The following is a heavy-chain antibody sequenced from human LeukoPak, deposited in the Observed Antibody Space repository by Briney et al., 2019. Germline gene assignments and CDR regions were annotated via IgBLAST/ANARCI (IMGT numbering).Heavy chain of an antibody. Sequence: SETLSLTCTVSGGSISSYYWSWIRQPPGKGLEWIGYIYYSGSTNYNPSLKSRVTMSVDTSKNQFSLKLSSVTAADTAVYYCARDGVGATGAFDIWGQGTMVTVSS. CDR3: ARDGVGATGAFDI. J-gene: IGHJ3*02. V-gene: IGHV4-59*12. D-gene: IGHD1-26*01. CDR1: GGSISSYY. CDR2: IYYSGST.